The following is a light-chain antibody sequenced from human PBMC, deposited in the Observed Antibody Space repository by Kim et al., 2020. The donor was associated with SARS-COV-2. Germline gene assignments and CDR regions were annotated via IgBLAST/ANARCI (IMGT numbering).Light chain of an antibody. Sequence: GRGVTISCSGSSSNVGRHFVNWSQQLPGTAPKVFIYNDNQRPAGVPDRFSGSRSGTSASLAISGLQSEDEADYYCATWDVTLNGWVFGGGTQLTVL. CDR2: NDN. CDR3: ATWDVTLNGWV. V-gene: IGLV1-44*01. J-gene: IGLJ3*02. CDR1: SSNVGRHF.